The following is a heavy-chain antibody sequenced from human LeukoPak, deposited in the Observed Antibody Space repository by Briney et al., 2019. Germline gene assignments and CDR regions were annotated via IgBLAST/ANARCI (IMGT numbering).Heavy chain of an antibody. V-gene: IGHV4-59*01. CDR3: ARDPGYCSGGSCYSDAFDI. CDR2: IYYSGST. J-gene: IGHJ3*02. Sequence: SETLSFTCTVSGGSISSYYWSWIRQPPGKGLEWIGYIYYSGSTNYNPSLKSRVTISVDTSKNQFSLKLSSVSAADTAVYYCARDPGYCSGGSCYSDAFDIWGQGTMVTVSS. D-gene: IGHD2-15*01. CDR1: GGSISSYY.